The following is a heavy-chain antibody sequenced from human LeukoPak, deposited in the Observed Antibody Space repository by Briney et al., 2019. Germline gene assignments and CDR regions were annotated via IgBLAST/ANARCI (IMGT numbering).Heavy chain of an antibody. Sequence: GGPLRLSCSASGFTFSSYPMSWVRQTPGKGLEWVSAISGSGADTFYVDSVKGRFTVSRDNSKNPLHLQMNSLRAEDTAVYYCAKGSHSSGWYTLDYWGQGTLVTVS. J-gene: IGHJ4*02. CDR3: AKGSHSSGWYTLDY. D-gene: IGHD6-19*01. V-gene: IGHV3-23*01. CDR2: ISGSGADT. CDR1: GFTFSSYP.